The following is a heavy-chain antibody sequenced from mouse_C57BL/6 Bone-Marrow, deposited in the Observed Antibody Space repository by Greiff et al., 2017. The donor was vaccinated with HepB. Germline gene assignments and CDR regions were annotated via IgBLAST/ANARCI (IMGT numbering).Heavy chain of an antibody. J-gene: IGHJ1*03. V-gene: IGHV1-20*01. CDR1: GYSFTGYF. D-gene: IGHD1-1*01. CDR3: ARISGSSYWYFDV. CDR2: INPYNGDT. Sequence: VQLKESGPELVKPGDSVKISCKASGYSFTGYFMNWVMQSHGKSLEWIGRINPYNGDTFYNQKFKGKATLTVDKSSSTAHMELRSLTSEDSAVYYCARISGSSYWYFDVWGTGTTVTVSS.